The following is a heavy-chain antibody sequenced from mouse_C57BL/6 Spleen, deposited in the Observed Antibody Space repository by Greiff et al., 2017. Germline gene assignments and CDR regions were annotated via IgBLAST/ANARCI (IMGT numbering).Heavy chain of an antibody. CDR2: INPNNGGT. V-gene: IGHV1-18*01. Sequence: EVKLLESGPELVKPGASVTIPCKASGYTFTDYNMDWVQQSHGKSLEWIGDINPNNGGTIYNQKFKGKATLTVDKSSRTAYMELRSLTSEDTAVYYCARGDYSNVYWYFDVWGTGTTVTVSS. D-gene: IGHD2-5*01. CDR3: ARGDYSNVYWYFDV. J-gene: IGHJ1*03. CDR1: GYTFTDYN.